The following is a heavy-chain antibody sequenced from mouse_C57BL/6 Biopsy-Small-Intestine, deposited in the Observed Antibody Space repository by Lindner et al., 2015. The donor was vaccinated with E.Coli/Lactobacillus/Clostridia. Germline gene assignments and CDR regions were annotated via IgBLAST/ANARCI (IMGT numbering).Heavy chain of an antibody. CDR1: GYIFTTHG. D-gene: IGHD2-3*01. J-gene: IGHJ2*01. Sequence: VQLQESGAELARPGASVKLSCKASGYIFTTHGISWVKQRTGQGLEWIGEIYPRSGNTYFNEKFKDKATLTADKSSSTAYMELRSLTSEDSAVYFCARWNDGYYGDYWGQGTTLTVSS. V-gene: IGHV1-81*01. CDR3: ARWNDGYYGDY. CDR2: IYPRSGNT.